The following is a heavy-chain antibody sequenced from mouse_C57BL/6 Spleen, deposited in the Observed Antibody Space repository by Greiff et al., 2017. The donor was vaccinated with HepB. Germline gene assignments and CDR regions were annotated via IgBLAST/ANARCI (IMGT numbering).Heavy chain of an antibody. D-gene: IGHD2-2*01. J-gene: IGHJ4*01. Sequence: VQLQQPGAELVRPGSSVKLSCKASGYTFTSYWMDWVKQRPGQGLEWIGNIYPSDSETHYNQKFKDKATLTVDKSSSTAYMQLSSLTSEDSAVYYCARSYGYDDYAMDYWGQGTSVTVSS. CDR1: GYTFTSYW. V-gene: IGHV1-61*01. CDR3: ARSYGYDDYAMDY. CDR2: IYPSDSET.